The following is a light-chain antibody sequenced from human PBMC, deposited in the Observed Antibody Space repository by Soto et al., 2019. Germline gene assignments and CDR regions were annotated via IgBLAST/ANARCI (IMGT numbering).Light chain of an antibody. CDR2: GAS. J-gene: IGKJ4*01. V-gene: IGKV3-15*01. Sequence: IVMTQSPGTLSLSQGERATLSCRASQSVSSSYLAWYQQKPGQAPRLLIYGASTRATGIPARFSGSGSGTEFTLTISSLQSEDFAVYHCQQYNNWPLTFGGGTKVDIK. CDR1: QSVSSS. CDR3: QQYNNWPLT.